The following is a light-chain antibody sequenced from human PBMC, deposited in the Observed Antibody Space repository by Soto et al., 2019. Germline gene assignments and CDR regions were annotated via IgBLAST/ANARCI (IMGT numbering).Light chain of an antibody. CDR3: QQRSNWPPL. CDR2: GAS. Sequence: EFVLTQSPATRSLSPGERATLSCRASQSVSSYLAWYQQKPGQAPRLLIYGASNRATGIPARFSGSGSGTDFTLTISSLEPEDFAVYYCQQRSNWPPLFGGGTKVEIK. V-gene: IGKV3-11*01. CDR1: QSVSSY. J-gene: IGKJ4*01.